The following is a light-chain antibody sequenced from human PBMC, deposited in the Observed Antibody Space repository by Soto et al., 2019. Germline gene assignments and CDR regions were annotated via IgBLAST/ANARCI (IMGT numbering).Light chain of an antibody. CDR3: QQYVSSSGLT. CDR1: QSVFYSPNSKDY. CDR2: WAS. V-gene: IGKV4-1*01. Sequence: DIVMTQSPDSLAVSLGERATITCTSSQSVFYSPNSKDYLAWYQLKPGQPPKVLITWASTRESGVPDRFSGSGSGTYFTLTISRLEPEDFAVYYCQQYVSSSGLTLGGGTKVEIK. J-gene: IGKJ4*01.